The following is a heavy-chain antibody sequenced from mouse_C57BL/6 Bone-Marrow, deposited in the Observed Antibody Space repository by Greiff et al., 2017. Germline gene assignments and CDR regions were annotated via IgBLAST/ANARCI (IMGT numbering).Heavy chain of an antibody. V-gene: IGHV1-75*01. CDR1: GYTFTDYY. D-gene: IGHD2-3*01. J-gene: IGHJ3*01. CDR2: IFPGSGST. Sequence: VQLQQSGPELVKPGASVKISCKASGYTFTDYYINWVKQRPGQGLEWIGWIFPGSGSTYYNEKFKGKATLTVDKSSSTAYMLLSSLTSEDSAVYFCARSCGWLLQAWFAYWGQGTLVTVSA. CDR3: ARSCGWLLQAWFAY.